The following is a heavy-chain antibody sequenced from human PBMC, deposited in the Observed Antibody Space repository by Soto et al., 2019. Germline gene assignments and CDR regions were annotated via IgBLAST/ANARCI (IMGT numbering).Heavy chain of an antibody. D-gene: IGHD2-21*02. Sequence: PSETLSLTSTVSDGSIRGYDWSWIRQPPGKGLEWIGYMYNTGSTVYNPSFKSRVTISVDTSKSQLSLRLSSVTAADTAVYYCARDLWGYCGTDCYPLDVWGQGTTVTVSS. J-gene: IGHJ6*02. CDR1: DGSIRGYD. V-gene: IGHV4-59*01. CDR2: MYNTGST. CDR3: ARDLWGYCGTDCYPLDV.